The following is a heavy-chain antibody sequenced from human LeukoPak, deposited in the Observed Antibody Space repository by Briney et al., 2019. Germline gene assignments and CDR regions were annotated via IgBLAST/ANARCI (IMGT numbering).Heavy chain of an antibody. D-gene: IGHD6-13*01. CDR3: AKAYSSSWYYYMDV. CDR1: GFTFDDYA. Sequence: QAGGSLRLSCAASGFTFDDYAMHWVRHAPGKGLEWVSGISWNSGSIGYADSVKGRFTISRDNAKNSLYLQMNSLRAEDMALYYCAKAYSSSWYYYMDVWGKGTTVTVSS. V-gene: IGHV3-9*03. J-gene: IGHJ6*03. CDR2: ISWNSGSI.